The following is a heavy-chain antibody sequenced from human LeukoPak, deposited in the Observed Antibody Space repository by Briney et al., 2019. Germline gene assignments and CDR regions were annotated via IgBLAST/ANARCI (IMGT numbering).Heavy chain of an antibody. J-gene: IGHJ4*02. CDR2: IWYDGSNQ. CDR1: GFPFSSYG. Sequence: SGGSLRLSCAASGFPFSSYGMHWVRQAPGKGLEWVAIIWYDGSNQYYADSVKGRFTISRDNSKNTLYLQMNSLRAEDTAVYYCARDYCSSFSCQDYWGQGTLGTVSS. CDR3: ARDYCSSFSCQDY. V-gene: IGHV3-33*01. D-gene: IGHD2-2*01.